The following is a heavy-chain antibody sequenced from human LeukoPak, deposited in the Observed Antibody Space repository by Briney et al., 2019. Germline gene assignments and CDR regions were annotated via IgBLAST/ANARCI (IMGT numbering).Heavy chain of an antibody. CDR2: ISGSGSSM. V-gene: IGHV3-48*03. Sequence: PGGSLRLSCAASGFTFSSYEMNWVRQAPGKGLEWVSYISGSGSSMYYADSVKGRFTISRDNAKNSLSLQMNSLRAEDTAVYYCARDEGMVRGDDFWGQGTLVTVSS. J-gene: IGHJ4*02. D-gene: IGHD3-10*01. CDR3: ARDEGMVRGDDF. CDR1: GFTFSSYE.